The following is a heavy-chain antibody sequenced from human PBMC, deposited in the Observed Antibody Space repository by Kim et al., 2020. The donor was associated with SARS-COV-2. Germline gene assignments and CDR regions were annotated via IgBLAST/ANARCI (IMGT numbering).Heavy chain of an antibody. CDR3: ARVPDDVIWFFDL. V-gene: IGHV3-64*01. J-gene: IGHJ2*01. Sequence: GGSLRLSCAASGFTFSSYAMHWVRQAPGKGLECVAAITSNGSNTYYANSVKGRFTISRDNSKNTLYLQMGSLRAEDTAVYYCARVPDDVIWFFDLRGRGTLAAASS. D-gene: IGHD3-3*01. CDR2: ITSNGSNT. CDR1: GFTFSSYA.